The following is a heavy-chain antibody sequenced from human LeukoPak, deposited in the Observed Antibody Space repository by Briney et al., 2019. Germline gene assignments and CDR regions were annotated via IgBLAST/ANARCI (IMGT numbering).Heavy chain of an antibody. J-gene: IGHJ5*02. CDR1: GYTFTSYD. CDR2: MNPNSGNT. V-gene: IGHV1-8*01. D-gene: IGHD2-8*02. CDR3: GRGRWSATGSPQFDH. Sequence: AASVKVSCKASGYTFTSYDINWMRQAPGQGLEWVGWMNPNSGNTGYAQTFQGRVTMTRNTSISTAYMELSSLRSDDTAVYYCGRGRWSATGSPQFDHWGQATLVTVSS.